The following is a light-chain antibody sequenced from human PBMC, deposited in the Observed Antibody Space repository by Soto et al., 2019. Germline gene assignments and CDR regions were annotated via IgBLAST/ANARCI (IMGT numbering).Light chain of an antibody. CDR3: QQYYSYLRT. Sequence: AIRMTQSPSSFSASTGDRVTITCRASQGISSYLSWYQQKPGKAHKLLIYAASTLQSGFPSRFSGSGSGTDFTLTISCLQSEDFATYYCQQYYSYLRTFGQGTQVEIK. CDR1: QGISSY. V-gene: IGKV1-8*01. CDR2: AAS. J-gene: IGKJ1*01.